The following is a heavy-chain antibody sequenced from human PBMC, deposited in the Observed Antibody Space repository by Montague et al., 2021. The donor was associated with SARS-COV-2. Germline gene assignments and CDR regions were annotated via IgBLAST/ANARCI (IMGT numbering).Heavy chain of an antibody. D-gene: IGHD5-12*01. CDR2: ISSKVSTI. J-gene: IGHJ4*02. CDR1: GFSFSSYE. CDR3: ARGYDFPGSYFDY. Sequence: SLRLSCAASGFSFSSYEMNWVRQAPGKGLEWLSYISSKVSTIDXXXSXXGRFTISRDNAKNSLYPQLNSLRAEDSAVSYCARGYDFPGSYFDYWGQGTLVPVSS. V-gene: IGHV3-48*03.